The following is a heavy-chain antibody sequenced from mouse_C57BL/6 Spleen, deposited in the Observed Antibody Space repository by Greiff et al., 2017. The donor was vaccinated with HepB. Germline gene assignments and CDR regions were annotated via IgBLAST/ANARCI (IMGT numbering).Heavy chain of an antibody. J-gene: IGHJ1*03. CDR1: GFTFSDYY. D-gene: IGHD1-1*01. CDR3: ARPLMTTVVDWYFDV. V-gene: IGHV5-16*01. CDR2: INYDGSST. Sequence: EVQWVESEGGLVQPGSSMKLSCTASGFTFSDYYMAWVRQVPEKGLEWVANINYDGSSTYYLDSLKSRFIISRDNAKNILYLQMSSLKSEDTATYYCARPLMTTVVDWYFDVWGTGTTVTVSS.